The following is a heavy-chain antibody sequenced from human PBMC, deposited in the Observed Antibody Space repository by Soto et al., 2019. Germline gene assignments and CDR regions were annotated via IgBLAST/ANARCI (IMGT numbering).Heavy chain of an antibody. CDR2: IYYTGST. CDR1: GGSMSSNY. Sequence: SETLSLTCSVSGGSMSSNYWTFIRHSPGKGLEWIVYIYYTGSTKYNPSLKSRVTISLDTSKNQFSLRLTSVTSADTAVYYCARGGSYGDFFDYWGQGAQVTVSS. CDR3: ARGGSYGDFFDY. D-gene: IGHD4-17*01. J-gene: IGHJ4*02. V-gene: IGHV4-59*01.